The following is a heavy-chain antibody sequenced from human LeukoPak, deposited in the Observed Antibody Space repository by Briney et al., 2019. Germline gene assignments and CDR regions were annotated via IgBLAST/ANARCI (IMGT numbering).Heavy chain of an antibody. V-gene: IGHV5-51*01. Sequence: GESLKISYKGSGYSFTSYWIGWVRQMPGKGLEWMGIIYPGDSDTRYSPSFQGQVTISADKSISTAYLQWSSLKASDTAMYYCARRYAYQERRKGDIAAAGTFLDYWGQGTLVTVSS. J-gene: IGHJ4*02. CDR3: ARRYAYQERRKGDIAAAGTFLDY. CDR2: IYPGDSDT. CDR1: GYSFTSYW. D-gene: IGHD6-13*01.